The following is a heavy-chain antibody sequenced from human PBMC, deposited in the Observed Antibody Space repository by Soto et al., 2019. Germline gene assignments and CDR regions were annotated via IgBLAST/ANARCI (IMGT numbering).Heavy chain of an antibody. Sequence: QVQLVQSGAEVKKPGSSVKVSCTASGGTFNSYTINWVRQAPGRGLEWVGRVNPIVGMSNSALKFQGRVTITADKSTSTVFMYLTNLKSEDTAVYYCATSYGSGSTHFDSWGQGTLVTVS. V-gene: IGHV1-69*02. D-gene: IGHD3-10*01. CDR2: VNPIVGMS. CDR1: GGTFNSYT. CDR3: ATSYGSGSTHFDS. J-gene: IGHJ4*02.